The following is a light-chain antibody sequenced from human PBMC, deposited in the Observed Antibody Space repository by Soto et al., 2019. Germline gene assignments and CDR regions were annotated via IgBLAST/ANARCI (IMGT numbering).Light chain of an antibody. Sequence: EIVLTQSAGTLSLSPVERATLSCRASQSVSSSYLSWYQQDPDQAPRLLIYGASSRATGIPDRFSGSGSGADFTLTISRLEAEDCAVYYCKRYGSSHLFGQGTRL. CDR1: QSVSSSY. V-gene: IGKV3-20*01. CDR3: KRYGSSHL. CDR2: GAS. J-gene: IGKJ5*01.